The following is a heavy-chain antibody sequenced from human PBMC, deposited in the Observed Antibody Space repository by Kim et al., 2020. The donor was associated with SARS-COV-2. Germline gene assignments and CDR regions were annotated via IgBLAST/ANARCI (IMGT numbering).Heavy chain of an antibody. V-gene: IGHV3-48*02. J-gene: IGHJ3*02. CDR2: ISSSSATI. CDR1: GFAFGNYT. Sequence: GGSLRLSCAASGFAFGNYTMNWVRQAPGKGLEWISYISSSSATIYYADSVKGRFTISRDNAKNSLFLHMNSLRDDDTSIYYCVRDLGSSSWYSDDAFDIWGQGTVVTVSS. D-gene: IGHD6-13*01. CDR3: VRDLGSSSWYSDDAFDI.